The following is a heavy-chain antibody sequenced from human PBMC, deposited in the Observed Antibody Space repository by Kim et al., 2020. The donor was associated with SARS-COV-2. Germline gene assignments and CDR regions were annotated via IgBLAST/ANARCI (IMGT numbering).Heavy chain of an antibody. Sequence: SVKVSCKASGGTFSSYAISWVRQAPGQGLEWMGGIIPIFGTANYAQKFQGRVTITADESTSTAYMELSSLRSEDTAVYYCAREGRVVVPAAMMAHYYGMDVWGQGTTVTVSS. D-gene: IGHD2-2*01. V-gene: IGHV1-69*13. CDR3: AREGRVVVPAAMMAHYYGMDV. CDR2: IIPIFGTA. J-gene: IGHJ6*02. CDR1: GGTFSSYA.